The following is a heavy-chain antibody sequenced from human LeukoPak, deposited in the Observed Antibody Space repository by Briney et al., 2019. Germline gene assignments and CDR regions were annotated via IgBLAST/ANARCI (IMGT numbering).Heavy chain of an antibody. V-gene: IGHV3-48*01. J-gene: IGHJ4*02. CDR3: ARGPTGDSYY. CDR2: ISSSSSTI. CDR1: GFTFSSYS. Sequence: PGGSLRLSCAASGFTFSSYSMNWVRQAPGKGLEWVSYISSSSSTIYYADSVKGRFTISRDNAKNSLYLQMNSLRAEDTAVYYCARGPTGDSYYWGQGTLVTVSS. D-gene: IGHD7-27*01.